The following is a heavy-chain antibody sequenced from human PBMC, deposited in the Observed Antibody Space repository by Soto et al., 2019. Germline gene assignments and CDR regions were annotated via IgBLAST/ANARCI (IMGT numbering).Heavy chain of an antibody. Sequence: QVQLVQSGAEVKKPGSSVKVSCKASGGTFSSYAISWVRQAPGEGLEGMGGIIPIFGTASYAQKFQGRVTNTADESTSEAYRELSSLSSGDPAVAYCARDRPSIAVVGADACDIWGEGTMVTVSS. V-gene: IGHV1-69*01. CDR2: IIPIFGTA. CDR1: GGTFSSYA. D-gene: IGHD6-19*01. J-gene: IGHJ3*02. CDR3: ARDRPSIAVVGADACDI.